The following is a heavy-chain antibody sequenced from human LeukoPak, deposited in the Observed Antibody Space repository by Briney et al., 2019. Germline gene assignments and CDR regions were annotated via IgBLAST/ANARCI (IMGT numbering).Heavy chain of an antibody. J-gene: IGHJ6*02. CDR2: MNPNSGNT. CDR3: ARGLPPPPYYDILTGSGTDGYYGMDV. Sequence: ASVKVSCKASGYTFTSYDINWVRQATGQGLEWMGWMNPNSGNTGYAQKFRGRVTMTRNTSISTAYMELSSLRSEDTAVYYCARGLPPPPYYDILTGSGTDGYYGMDVWGQGTTVTVSS. CDR1: GYTFTSYD. V-gene: IGHV1-8*01. D-gene: IGHD3-9*01.